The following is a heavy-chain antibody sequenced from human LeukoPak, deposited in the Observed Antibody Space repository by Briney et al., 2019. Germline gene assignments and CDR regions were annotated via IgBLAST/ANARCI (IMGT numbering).Heavy chain of an antibody. Sequence: SETLSLTCAVYGGSFSGYYWSWIRQPPGKGLEWIGEINHSGSTNYNSSLKSRVTISVDTSKNQFSLKLSSVTAADTAVYYCARGGGIAARPRNAFDIWGQGTMVTVSS. D-gene: IGHD6-6*01. CDR2: INHSGST. J-gene: IGHJ3*02. V-gene: IGHV4-34*01. CDR3: ARGGGIAARPRNAFDI. CDR1: GGSFSGYY.